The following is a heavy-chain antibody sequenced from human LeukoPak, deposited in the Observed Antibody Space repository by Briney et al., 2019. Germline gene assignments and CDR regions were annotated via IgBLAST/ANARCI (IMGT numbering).Heavy chain of an antibody. J-gene: IGHJ5*02. V-gene: IGHV1-69*04. D-gene: IGHD3-9*01. CDR3: ARRRGDILTGLNWFDP. CDR1: GGTFSIYA. CDR2: IIPILGIA. Sequence: SVTVSCKASGGTFSIYAISWVRQAPGQGLEWMGRIIPILGIANYAQKFQGRVTITADKSTSTAYMELSSLRSEDTAVYYCARRRGDILTGLNWFDPWGQGTLVTVSS.